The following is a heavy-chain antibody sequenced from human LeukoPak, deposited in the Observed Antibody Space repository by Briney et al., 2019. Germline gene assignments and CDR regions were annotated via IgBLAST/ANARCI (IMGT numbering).Heavy chain of an antibody. Sequence: SETLSLTCGVSGGSFSGYDWSWVRQPPGKGLEWIGETNHGGDTNYNPSLKSRLSMSVDTSKNQFSLKLRSVTAADTAIYYCARGLGWKVATMGLFFMDVWGEGTTVTVSS. D-gene: IGHD5-24*01. V-gene: IGHV4-34*01. J-gene: IGHJ6*03. CDR1: GGSFSGYD. CDR2: TNHGGDT. CDR3: ARGLGWKVATMGLFFMDV.